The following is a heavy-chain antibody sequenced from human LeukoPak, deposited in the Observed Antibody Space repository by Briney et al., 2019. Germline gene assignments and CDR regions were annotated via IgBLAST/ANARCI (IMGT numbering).Heavy chain of an antibody. CDR2: IYYSGST. D-gene: IGHD3-22*01. J-gene: IGHJ5*02. CDR1: GGSISSGDYY. V-gene: IGHV4-30-4*01. Sequence: ASQTLSLTCTVSGGSISSGDYYWSWIRQPPGKGLEWIGYIYYSGSTNYNPSLKSRVTKSVDTSKNQFSLKLSSVTAADTAVYYCARYPDYYDSGLGAYNWFDPWGQGTLVTVSS. CDR3: ARYPDYYDSGLGAYNWFDP.